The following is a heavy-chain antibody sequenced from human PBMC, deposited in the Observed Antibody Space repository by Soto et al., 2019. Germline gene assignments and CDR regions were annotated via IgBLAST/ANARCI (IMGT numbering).Heavy chain of an antibody. CDR3: ARGLGTNGLDV. CDR2: ISTYSGNT. V-gene: IGHV1-18*04. CDR1: GYKFITYG. Sequence: ASVKVSCKASGYKFITYGITWVRQAPGQGLEWMGGISTYSGNTDYAQSLQDRVTMTTDTSTSTVYMELGSLRSDDTAVYYCARGLGTNGLDVWGQGTAVTVSS. D-gene: IGHD3-16*01. J-gene: IGHJ6*02.